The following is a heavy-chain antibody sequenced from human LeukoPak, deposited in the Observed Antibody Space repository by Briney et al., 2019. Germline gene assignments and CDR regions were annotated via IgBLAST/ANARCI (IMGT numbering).Heavy chain of an antibody. Sequence: ASVKVSCKASGYTFTSYGISWVRQAPGQGLEWMGWISAYNGNTNYPQKLQGRVTMTTDTSTSTDYMELRSLRSDDTAVYYCARSSEDCSSTSCPNYCYYMDVWGKGTTVTISS. D-gene: IGHD2-2*01. CDR3: ARSSEDCSSTSCPNYCYYMDV. CDR2: ISAYNGNT. J-gene: IGHJ6*03. CDR1: GYTFTSYG. V-gene: IGHV1-18*01.